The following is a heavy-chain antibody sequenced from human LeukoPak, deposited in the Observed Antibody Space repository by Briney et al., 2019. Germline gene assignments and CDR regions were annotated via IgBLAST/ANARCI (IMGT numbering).Heavy chain of an antibody. J-gene: IGHJ6*02. CDR1: GGSFSGYY. CDR3: ARDRAVPAAEGLYYYYYGMDV. Sequence: SETLSLTCAVYGGSFSGYYWSWIRQPPGKGLEGIGRIYTSGSTNYNPSLKSRVTMSVDTSKNQFSLKLSSVTAADTAVYYCARDRAVPAAEGLYYYYYGMDVWGQGTTVTVSS. CDR2: IYTSGST. V-gene: IGHV4-4*07. D-gene: IGHD2-2*01.